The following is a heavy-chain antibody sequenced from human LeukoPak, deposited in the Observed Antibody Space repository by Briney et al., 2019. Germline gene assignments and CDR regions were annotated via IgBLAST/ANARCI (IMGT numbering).Heavy chain of an antibody. CDR2: IYTGGSP. V-gene: IGHV3-66*01. J-gene: IGHJ4*02. Sequence: GGSLRLSCAASTFTVSTNYMTRVRQAPGKGLEWVSMIYTGGSPYYADSVKGRFTISRDNSKNTLNLQMNSLRVEDTAVYYCVPLTDGSVVQWGQGTLVTVSS. CDR3: VPLTDGSVVQ. CDR1: TFTVSTNY. D-gene: IGHD3-10*01.